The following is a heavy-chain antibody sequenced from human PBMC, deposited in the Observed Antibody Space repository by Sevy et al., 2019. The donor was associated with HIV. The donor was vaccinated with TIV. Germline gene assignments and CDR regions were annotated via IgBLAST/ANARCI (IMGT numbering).Heavy chain of an antibody. J-gene: IGHJ4*02. CDR3: ARAYYKFCGGDCYLDY. Sequence: GGSLRLSCAASGFTFSMYWMSWVRQAPGKGLEWVAKIKQDGSETYYVDSVKGRFTISRDNAKNSLYLQMKSLRADDTAVYYCARAYYKFCGGDCYLDYWGQGTLVTVSP. V-gene: IGHV3-7*01. CDR1: GFTFSMYW. D-gene: IGHD2-21*02. CDR2: IKQDGSET.